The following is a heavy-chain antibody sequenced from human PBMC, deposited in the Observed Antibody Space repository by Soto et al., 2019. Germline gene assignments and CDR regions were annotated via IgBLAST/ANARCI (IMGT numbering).Heavy chain of an antibody. CDR1: GYTFTGYY. Sequence: ASVKVSCKASGYTFTGYYMHWVRQAPGQGLEWMGWINPNSGGTNYAQKFQGRVTMTRDTSISTAYMELSRLRSDDTAVYYCAAVIEFNGAFDIWSQGTMVTVSS. CDR3: AAVIEFNGAFDI. J-gene: IGHJ3*02. CDR2: INPNSGGT. V-gene: IGHV1-2*02. D-gene: IGHD3-10*01.